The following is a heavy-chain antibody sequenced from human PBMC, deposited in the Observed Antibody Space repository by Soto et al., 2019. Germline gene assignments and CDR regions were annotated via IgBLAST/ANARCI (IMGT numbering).Heavy chain of an antibody. Sequence: PSETLCLTCTVSGGSIISYYWIWIRQPPGKGLEWIGYIYYRGSTNYNPSLKSRVTISVDTSKNQFSLKLSSVTAADTAVYYCARDRTMNWFDPWGQGTLVTVSS. CDR1: GGSIISYY. CDR2: IYYRGST. J-gene: IGHJ5*02. V-gene: IGHV4-59*01. CDR3: ARDRTMNWFDP.